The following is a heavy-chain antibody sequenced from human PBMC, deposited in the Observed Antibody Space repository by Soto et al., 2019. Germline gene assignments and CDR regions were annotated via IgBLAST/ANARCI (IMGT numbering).Heavy chain of an antibody. Sequence: SETLSLTCTVPGGSISSYYWSWIRQPPGKGLEWIVYIYYSGSTNYNPSLKSRVTISVDTSKNQFSLKLSSVTAADTAVYYCARDDSGYGDYFDYWGQGTLVTVSS. D-gene: IGHD5-12*01. CDR1: GGSISSYY. V-gene: IGHV4-59*01. CDR3: ARDDSGYGDYFDY. CDR2: IYYSGST. J-gene: IGHJ4*02.